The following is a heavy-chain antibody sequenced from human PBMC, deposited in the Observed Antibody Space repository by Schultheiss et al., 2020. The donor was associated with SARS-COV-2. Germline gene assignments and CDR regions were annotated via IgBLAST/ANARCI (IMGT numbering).Heavy chain of an antibody. CDR3: ARVSLRGSDY. D-gene: IGHD3-10*01. V-gene: IGHV4-61*05. CDR2: IYYSGST. J-gene: IGHJ4*02. CDR1: GGSISSSSYY. Sequence: SETLSLTCTVSGGSISSSSYYWGWIRQPPGKGLEWIGYIYYSGSTNYNPSLKSRVTISVDTSKNQFSLNLDSVTAADTAVYYCARVSLRGSDYWGQGTLVTVSS.